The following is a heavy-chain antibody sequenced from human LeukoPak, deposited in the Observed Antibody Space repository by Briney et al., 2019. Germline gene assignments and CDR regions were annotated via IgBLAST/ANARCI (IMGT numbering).Heavy chain of an antibody. CDR2: IGTAGNT. Sequence: GGSLRLSCAASGFTFSSYDMHWVRQVTGKGLEWVSAIGTAGNTVYLDSVKGRFTISRENAKNSLFLQMNSLRAGDTAVYYCARCLLSWSGWYIDYWGQGTVVTVSS. V-gene: IGHV3-13*04. D-gene: IGHD6-19*01. CDR1: GFTFSSYD. J-gene: IGHJ4*02. CDR3: ARCLLSWSGWYIDY.